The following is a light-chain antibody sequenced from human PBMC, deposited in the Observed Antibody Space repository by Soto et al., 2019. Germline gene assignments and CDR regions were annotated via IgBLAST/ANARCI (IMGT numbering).Light chain of an antibody. CDR3: QQSAGSLST. CDR2: GVS. CDR1: QSLSSSY. J-gene: IGKJ2*01. V-gene: IGKV3-20*01. Sequence: EIVLTQSPGTLSLSPGQRATLSCRASQSLSSSYLAWYQQKPGQAPRLLVYGVSIRATGIPDRFSGSGSGTNFTLTTSRLEPEDVAVYYCQQSAGSLSTFGQGTNLEIK.